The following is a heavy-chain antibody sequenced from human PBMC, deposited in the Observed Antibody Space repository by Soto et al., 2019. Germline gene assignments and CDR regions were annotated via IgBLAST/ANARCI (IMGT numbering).Heavy chain of an antibody. D-gene: IGHD5-18*01. CDR1: GGTFSSYA. J-gene: IGHJ4*02. CDR3: ASADQDTAMVPAAFDY. CDR2: IIPIFGTA. V-gene: IGHV1-69*13. Sequence: SVKVSCKASGGTFSSYAISWVRQALGQGLEWMGGIIPIFGTANYAQKFQGRVTITADESTSTAYMELSSLRSEDTAVYYCASADQDTAMVPAAFDYWGQGTLVNVSS.